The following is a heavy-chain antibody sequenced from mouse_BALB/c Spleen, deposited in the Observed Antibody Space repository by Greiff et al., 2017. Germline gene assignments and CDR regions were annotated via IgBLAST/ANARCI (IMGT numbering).Heavy chain of an antibody. D-gene: IGHD2-14*01. J-gene: IGHJ1*01. CDR2: IWGDGST. V-gene: IGHV2-6-7*01. CDR3: ARDRAYYRYDWYFDV. CDR1: GFSLTGYG. Sequence: VKVVESGPGLVAPSQSLSITCTVSGFSLTGYGVNWGRQPPGKGLEWLGMIWGDGSTDYNSALKSRLIISNDNSTRQVFLQIHSLHTYDTSRYYCARDRAYYRYDWYFDVWGAGTTVTVSS.